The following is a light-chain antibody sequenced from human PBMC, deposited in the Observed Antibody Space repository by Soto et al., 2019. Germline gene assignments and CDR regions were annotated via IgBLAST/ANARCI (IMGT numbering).Light chain of an antibody. J-gene: IGLJ2*01. CDR3: SSYTSTSTLV. CDR1: SSDVGAYNY. CDR2: EVS. V-gene: IGLV2-14*01. Sequence: QSALTQPASVSGSPGQSITISCTGTSSDVGAYNYVSWFQQHPGKAPKLMIYEVSNRPSGISSRFSGSKSRNTASLTISGLQAEDDADYYCSSYTSTSTLVFGGGTQLTVL.